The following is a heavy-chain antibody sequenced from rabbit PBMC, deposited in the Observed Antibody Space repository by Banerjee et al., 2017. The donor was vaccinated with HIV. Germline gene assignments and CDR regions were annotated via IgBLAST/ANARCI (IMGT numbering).Heavy chain of an antibody. CDR3: ARIWGL. Sequence: QSLVESGGGLVQPEGSLTLTCTTSGFSFSSSYVMCWVRQAPGKGLELVACIHTGNGNTYYASWAKGRFTISKTSSTTVTLQMTSLTAAETATYFCARIWGLWGQGTLVTVS. J-gene: IGHJ3*01. CDR2: IHTGNGNT. D-gene: IGHD5-1*01. V-gene: IGHV1S40*01. CDR1: GFSFSSSYV.